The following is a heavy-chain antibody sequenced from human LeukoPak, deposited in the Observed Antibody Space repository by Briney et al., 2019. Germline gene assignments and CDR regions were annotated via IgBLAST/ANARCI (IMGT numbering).Heavy chain of an antibody. D-gene: IGHD1-14*01. CDR1: GGSISSGSYY. CDR3: ARDSRRPGWFDP. V-gene: IGHV4-61*02. CDR2: IYTSGST. J-gene: IGHJ5*02. Sequence: PSETLSLTCTVSGGSISSGSYYWSWIRQPAGKGLEWIGRIYTSGSTNYNPSLKSRVTISVDTSKNQFSLKLSSVTAADTAVYYCARDSRRPGWFDPRGQGTLVTVSS.